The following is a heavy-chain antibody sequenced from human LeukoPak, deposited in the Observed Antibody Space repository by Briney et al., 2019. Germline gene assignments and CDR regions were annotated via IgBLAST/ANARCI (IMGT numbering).Heavy chain of an antibody. CDR2: IYTSGST. CDR3: ARDPGSGVGRYSYGYLLYY. Sequence: SQTLSLTCTVSGGSISSGSYYWSWIRQPAGKGLEWIGRIYTSGSTNYNPSLKSRVTISVDTSKNQFSLKLSSVTAADTAVYYCARDPGSGVGRYSYGYLLYYWGQGTLVTVSS. V-gene: IGHV4-61*02. CDR1: GGSISSGSYY. D-gene: IGHD5-18*01. J-gene: IGHJ4*02.